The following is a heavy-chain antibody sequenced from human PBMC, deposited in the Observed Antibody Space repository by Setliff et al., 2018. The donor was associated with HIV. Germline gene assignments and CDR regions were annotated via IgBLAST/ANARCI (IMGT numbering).Heavy chain of an antibody. Sequence: ASVKVSCKASGYTFTSYDINWVRQATGQGLEWMGWMNPNSGNTGYAQKFQGRVTMTRNTSISTAYMELSSLRSEDTAVYYGARGAWYTSGWYSSRYMDVWGKGTTVTVSS. CDR2: MNPNSGNT. V-gene: IGHV1-8*02. D-gene: IGHD6-19*01. J-gene: IGHJ6*03. CDR3: ARGAWYTSGWYSSRYMDV. CDR1: GYTFTSYD.